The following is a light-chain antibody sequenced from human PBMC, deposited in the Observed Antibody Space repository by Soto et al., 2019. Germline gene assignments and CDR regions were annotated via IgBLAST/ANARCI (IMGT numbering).Light chain of an antibody. CDR3: QQHINWPLT. CDR1: QTVSSS. Sequence: TRAPVPVSLPPGETATLSCGASQTVSSSLAWYQQKPGQAPRLLIYEASNRATGIPARFSGSGSGADFTLIISSLEPEDFALYYCQQHINWPLTFGGGTKVDIK. V-gene: IGKV3-11*01. J-gene: IGKJ4*01. CDR2: EAS.